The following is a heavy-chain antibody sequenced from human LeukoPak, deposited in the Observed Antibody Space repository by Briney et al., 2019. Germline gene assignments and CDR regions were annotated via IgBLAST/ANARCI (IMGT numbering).Heavy chain of an antibody. J-gene: IGHJ4*02. V-gene: IGHV4-4*07. CDR3: ARSNRYQLLSPLDY. CDR1: GGSISSYY. CDR2: IYTSGST. Sequence: SETLSLTCTVSGGSISSYYWSWIRQPAGKGLEWIGRIYTSGSTNYNPSLKSRVAMSVDTSKNQFSLKLSSVTAADTAVYYCARSNRYQLLSPLDYWGQGTLVTVS. D-gene: IGHD2-2*01.